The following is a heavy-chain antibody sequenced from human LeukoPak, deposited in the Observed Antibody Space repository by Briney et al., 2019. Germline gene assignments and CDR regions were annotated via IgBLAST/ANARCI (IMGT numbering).Heavy chain of an antibody. J-gene: IGHJ2*01. CDR2: IYSSGST. Sequence: SETLSLTCTVSGGSISSGTYYWSWIRQPAGKGLEWIGRIYSSGSTSYNPSLESRVTISVDTSKNRFSLKLSSVTAADTAVYYCARDGRRDGSISWYFDLWGRGTLVTVSS. CDR1: GGSISSGTYY. V-gene: IGHV4-61*02. CDR3: ARDGRRDGSISWYFDL. D-gene: IGHD5-24*01.